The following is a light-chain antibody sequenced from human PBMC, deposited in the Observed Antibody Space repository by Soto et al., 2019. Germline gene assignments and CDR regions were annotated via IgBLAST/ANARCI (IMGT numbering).Light chain of an antibody. CDR1: QSISSW. CDR2: KAS. CDR3: PSST. J-gene: IGKJ5*01. V-gene: IGKV1-5*03. Sequence: DIQMTQSPSTLSASVGDRVTITCRASQSISSWLAWYQQKPGKAPKLLIYKASSLESGVPSRFSGSGSGTEFTLTISSLQPDDFATYYCPSSTFGQGTRLEMK.